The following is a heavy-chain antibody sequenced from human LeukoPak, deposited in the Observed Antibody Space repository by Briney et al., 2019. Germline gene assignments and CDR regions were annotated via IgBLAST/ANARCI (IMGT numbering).Heavy chain of an antibody. V-gene: IGHV3-48*04. CDR1: GFTFSSYS. D-gene: IGHD3-10*01. Sequence: PGGSLRLSCAASGFTFSSYSMSWIRQAPGKGLEWVSYISSSGSTIYYADSVKGRFTISRDNAKNSLYLQMNSLRAEDTAVYYCASQYYYGSGSFDYWGQGTLVTVSS. CDR2: ISSSGSTI. CDR3: ASQYYYGSGSFDY. J-gene: IGHJ4*02.